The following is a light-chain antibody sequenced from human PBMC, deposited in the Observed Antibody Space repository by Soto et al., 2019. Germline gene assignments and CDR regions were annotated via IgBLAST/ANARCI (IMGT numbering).Light chain of an antibody. V-gene: IGKV1-8*01. Sequence: AIRMTQSPSSLSSSTGDRVTITCRASQGISSDLAWYQQKPGKAHKHLIYAASTLQSGVPSRFSGSGSGTAFTLSISCLQSVDFATYYCQQYYSYPRTFGQGTKVEIK. CDR1: QGISSD. CDR3: QQYYSYPRT. CDR2: AAS. J-gene: IGKJ1*01.